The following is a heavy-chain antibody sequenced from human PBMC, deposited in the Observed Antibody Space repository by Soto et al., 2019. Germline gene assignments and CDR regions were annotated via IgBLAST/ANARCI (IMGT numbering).Heavy chain of an antibody. Sequence: SETLSLTCIVSGASISTGGYSWSWIRQPPGKGPEWIGYIYESGRTYYKPSLKSRASISMDKSRNQFSVRLTSVTAADTAVYFCARGDRYSGSFSDYFDPWGQGTLVTVSS. CDR3: ARGDRYSGSFSDYFDP. J-gene: IGHJ5*02. CDR1: GASISTGGYS. CDR2: IYESGRT. V-gene: IGHV4-30-2*01. D-gene: IGHD1-26*01.